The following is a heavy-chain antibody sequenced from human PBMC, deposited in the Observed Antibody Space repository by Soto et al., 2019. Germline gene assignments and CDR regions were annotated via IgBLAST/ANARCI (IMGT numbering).Heavy chain of an antibody. J-gene: IGHJ6*02. Sequence: GESLRVSWRGSGYSFTSYWIGWVRQMPGKGLEWMGIIYPGDSDTRYSPSFQGQVTISADKSISTAYLQWSSLKASDTAIYYCARTAAAGKYYYGVDVWGQGTTVTVSS. V-gene: IGHV5-51*01. D-gene: IGHD6-13*01. CDR1: GYSFTSYW. CDR3: ARTAAAGKYYYGVDV. CDR2: IYPGDSDT.